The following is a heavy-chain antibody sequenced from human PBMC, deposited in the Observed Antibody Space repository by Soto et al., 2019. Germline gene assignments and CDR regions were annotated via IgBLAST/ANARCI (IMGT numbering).Heavy chain of an antibody. J-gene: IGHJ3*02. D-gene: IGHD6-13*01. CDR3: ARQLEGAGSYSYYI. CDR1: GGYISGYY. V-gene: IGHV4-59*01. CDR2: VYDSGT. Sequence: QLQLQESGPGLVKPSETLSLICTVSGGYISGYYWNWIRQPPGKGLEWIGFVYDSGTSYNASLTSRLTISIDTSKTQFSLTLSSVTAADTAVYYCARQLEGAGSYSYYIWGQGIMVTVSS.